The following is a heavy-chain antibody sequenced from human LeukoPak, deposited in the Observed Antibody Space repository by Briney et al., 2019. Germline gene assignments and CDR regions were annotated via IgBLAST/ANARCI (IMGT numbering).Heavy chain of an antibody. CDR2: INHSGST. J-gene: IGHJ4*02. V-gene: IGHV4-34*01. Sequence: SEPLSLPCAVYGGSFRGYYWSWIRQPPGKGLEWIGEINHSGSTNYNPSLKSRVTISVDTSKNQFSLKLSSVTAADTAVYYCALGKPIPNYWGQGTLVTVSS. CDR1: GGSFRGYY. CDR3: ALGKPIPNY. D-gene: IGHD2-2*02.